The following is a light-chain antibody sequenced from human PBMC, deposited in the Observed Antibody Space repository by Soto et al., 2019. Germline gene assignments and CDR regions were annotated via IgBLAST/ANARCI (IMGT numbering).Light chain of an antibody. Sequence: DIQMTQSPSSLSEAVGDSITITCKASQDISNYLNWYQQMPGKAPKLLIYDASNLETGVPSRFSGSGSGTDFTFTISNLQPEDIATYYCQQYDNLPITFGQGTRLESK. J-gene: IGKJ5*01. CDR2: DAS. CDR1: QDISNY. V-gene: IGKV1-33*01. CDR3: QQYDNLPIT.